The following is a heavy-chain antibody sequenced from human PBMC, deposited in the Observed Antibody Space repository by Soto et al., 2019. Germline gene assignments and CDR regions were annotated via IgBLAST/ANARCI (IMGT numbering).Heavy chain of an antibody. Sequence: QVQLVQSGAEVKKPGSSVKVSCKASGGTFSSDRINWVRQAPGQGLEWVGGIVPIYRTADYAQKLQGRVTITADESARTSYMVLRSLKSQVTAVYYCVRDSGAKLSSSWGQGTMVTVSS. V-gene: IGHV1-69*01. D-gene: IGHD6-13*01. J-gene: IGHJ4*02. CDR2: IVPIYRTA. CDR3: VRDSGAKLSSS. CDR1: GGTFSSDR.